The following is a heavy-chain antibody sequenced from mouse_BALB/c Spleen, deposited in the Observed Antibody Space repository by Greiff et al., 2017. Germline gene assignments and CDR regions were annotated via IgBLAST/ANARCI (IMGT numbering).Heavy chain of an antibody. Sequence: EVQVVESGGGLVKPGGSLKLSCAASGFTFSSYTMSWVRQTPEKRLEWVATISSGGSYTYYPDSVKGRFTISRDNAKNTLYLQMSSLKSEDTAMYYCTRDRDGYSFAYWGQGTLVTVSA. CDR2: ISSGGSYT. D-gene: IGHD2-3*01. J-gene: IGHJ3*01. CDR1: GFTFSSYT. V-gene: IGHV5-6-4*01. CDR3: TRDRDGYSFAY.